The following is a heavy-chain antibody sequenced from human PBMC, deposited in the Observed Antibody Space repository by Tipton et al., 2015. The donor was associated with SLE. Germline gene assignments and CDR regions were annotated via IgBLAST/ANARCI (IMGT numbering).Heavy chain of an antibody. J-gene: IGHJ4*02. CDR3: ARVTSSSWFFDY. D-gene: IGHD6-13*01. CDR1: GGSISSSSYY. V-gene: IGHV4-39*07. CDR2: IYYSGST. Sequence: PSLTCTVSGGSISSSSYYWGWIRQPPGKGLEWIGSIYYSGSTYYNPSLKSRVTISVDTSKNQFSLKLSSVTAADTAVYYCARVTSSSWFFDYWGQGTLVTVSS.